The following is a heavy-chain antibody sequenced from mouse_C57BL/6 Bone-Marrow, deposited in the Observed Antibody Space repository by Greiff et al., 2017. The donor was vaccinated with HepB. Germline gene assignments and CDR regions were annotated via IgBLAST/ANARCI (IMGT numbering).Heavy chain of an antibody. J-gene: IGHJ1*03. D-gene: IGHD1-1*01. CDR3: ARQNYYGYSYFDV. CDR1: EYEFTSHD. V-gene: IGHV5-2*01. CDR2: INSDGGST. Sequence: DVKLVESGGGLVQPGESLKLSCESNEYEFTSHDMSWVRKTPEKRLELVAAINSDGGSTYYPATMERRFIISRDNTEKTLDLQMSSLRSEDTALYYCARQNYYGYSYFDVWGTGTTVTVSS.